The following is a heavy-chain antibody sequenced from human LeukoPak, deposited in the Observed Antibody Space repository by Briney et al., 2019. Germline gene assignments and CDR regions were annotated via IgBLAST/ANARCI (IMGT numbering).Heavy chain of an antibody. CDR3: ARGQTLVYSSGGGGV. V-gene: IGHV4-39*07. D-gene: IGHD6-19*01. Sequence: SETLSLTCTVSGGSISSSSYYWGWIRQPPGKGLEWIGSIYYSGSTYYNPSLKSRVTISVDTSKNQFSLKLTSVTAADTAVYYCARGQTLVYSSGGGGVWGQGTLVTVSS. CDR2: IYYSGST. J-gene: IGHJ4*02. CDR1: GGSISSSSYY.